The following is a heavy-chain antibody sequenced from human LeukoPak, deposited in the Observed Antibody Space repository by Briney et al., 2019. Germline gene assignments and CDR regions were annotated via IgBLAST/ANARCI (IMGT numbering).Heavy chain of an antibody. Sequence: WIRQPPGKGLEWIGSIYYSGSTYYNPSLKSRVTISVDTSKNQFSLKLSSVTAADTAVYYCARRSPPDPWGQGTLVTVSS. D-gene: IGHD2-15*01. V-gene: IGHV4-39*01. J-gene: IGHJ5*02. CDR2: IYYSGST. CDR3: ARRSPPDP.